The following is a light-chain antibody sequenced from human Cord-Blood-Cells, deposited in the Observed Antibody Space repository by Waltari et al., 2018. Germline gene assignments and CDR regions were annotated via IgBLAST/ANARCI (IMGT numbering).Light chain of an antibody. J-gene: IGLJ2*01. CDR2: KDS. CDR3: QSADSSGTYVV. Sequence: SYELTQPPSVSVSQGQPPRITCPGDALPTQYAYWYQQKPGQAPVLVIYKDSERPSGIPERFSGSSSGTTVTLTISGVQAEDEADYYCQSADSSGTYVVFGGGTKLTVL. CDR1: ALPTQY. V-gene: IGLV3-25*03.